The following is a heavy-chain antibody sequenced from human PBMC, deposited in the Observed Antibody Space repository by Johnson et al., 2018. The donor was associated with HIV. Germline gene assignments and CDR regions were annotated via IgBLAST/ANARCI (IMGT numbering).Heavy chain of an antibody. D-gene: IGHD5/OR15-5a*01. Sequence: EVQLVESGGGVVQPGRSLRLSCAASGFTFSSYLMSWVRQAPGKGLEWVATIKQDGSEKYYVDSVKGRFTISRDNAKNSLYLQMNSLRAEDTAVYYCARDHSVYDIPAGAFDIWGQGTMVTVSS. CDR3: ARDHSVYDIPAGAFDI. J-gene: IGHJ3*02. CDR2: IKQDGSEK. CDR1: GFTFSSYL. V-gene: IGHV3-7*05.